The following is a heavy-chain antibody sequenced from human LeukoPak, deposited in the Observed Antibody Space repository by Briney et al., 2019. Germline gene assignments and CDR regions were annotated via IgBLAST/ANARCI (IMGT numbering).Heavy chain of an antibody. Sequence: SETLSLTCAVYGGSFSGYYWSWIRQPPGKGLEWIGEINHSGSTNYNPSLKSRVTISVDTSKNQFSLKLSSVTAADTAVYYCARGVVPDEYYYYYMDVWGKGTTVTVSS. D-gene: IGHD2-2*01. CDR2: INHSGST. J-gene: IGHJ6*03. V-gene: IGHV4-34*01. CDR3: ARGVVPDEYYYYYMDV. CDR1: GGSFSGYY.